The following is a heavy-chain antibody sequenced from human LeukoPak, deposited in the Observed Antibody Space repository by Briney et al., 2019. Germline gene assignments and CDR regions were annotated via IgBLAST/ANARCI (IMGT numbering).Heavy chain of an antibody. J-gene: IGHJ4*02. CDR2: VNTVSSYI. V-gene: IGHV3-21*01. CDR1: GFTFHGSW. CDR3: ARLRRNSDRSDFFYYYDH. D-gene: IGHD3-22*01. Sequence: PGGSLRLSCAASGFTFHGSWMNWVRQAPGKGLEWVASVNTVSSYIYYADSMRGRFTISRDNAKNSLFLQMNSLRAEDTAVYYCARLRRNSDRSDFFYYYDHWGQGTLVTVSS.